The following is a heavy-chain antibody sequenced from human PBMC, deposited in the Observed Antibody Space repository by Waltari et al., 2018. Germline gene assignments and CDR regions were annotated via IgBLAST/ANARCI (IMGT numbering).Heavy chain of an antibody. CDR1: GGSISSHY. CDR3: ARYEVQGVIGY. J-gene: IGHJ4*02. CDR2: IYYSGST. D-gene: IGHD3-10*01. Sequence: QVQLQESGPGLVKPSETLSLTCTVSGGSISSHYWSWIRQPPGKGLEWIGYIYYSGSTNYNPALKSRVTISVDTSKNQFSLKLSSVTAADTAVYYCARYEVQGVIGYWGQGTLVTVSS. V-gene: IGHV4-59*11.